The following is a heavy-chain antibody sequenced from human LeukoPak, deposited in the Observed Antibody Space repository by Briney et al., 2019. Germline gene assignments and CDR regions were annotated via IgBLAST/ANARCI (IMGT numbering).Heavy chain of an antibody. CDR2: ISAYNGNT. J-gene: IGHJ4*02. CDR3: ARGTRGVIIPLADFDY. V-gene: IGHV1-18*01. CDR1: GYTFTSYG. Sequence: APVKVSCKASGYTFTSYGISWVRQAPGQGLEWMGWISAYNGNTNYAQKLQGRVTMTTDTSTSTAYMELRSPRSDDTAVYYCARGTRGVIIPLADFDYWGQGNLVTVSS. D-gene: IGHD3-10*01.